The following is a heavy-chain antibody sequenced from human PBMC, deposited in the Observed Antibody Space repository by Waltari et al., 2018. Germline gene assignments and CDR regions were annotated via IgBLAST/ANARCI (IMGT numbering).Heavy chain of an antibody. CDR3: ARPRGINSTWFDP. J-gene: IGHJ5*02. CDR2: IYYSGRP. CDR1: GGSISSRRYY. Sequence: QLQLQESGPGLVKPSETLSLTCTVSGGSISSRRYYWGWSRQPPGKGLEWIGSIYYSGRPYYNPSLQSRVPISVDTSKPQFCLKLRSVPAAATAVYYCARPRGINSTWFDPCGQGTLVTVSS. V-gene: IGHV4-39*01. D-gene: IGHD3-10*01.